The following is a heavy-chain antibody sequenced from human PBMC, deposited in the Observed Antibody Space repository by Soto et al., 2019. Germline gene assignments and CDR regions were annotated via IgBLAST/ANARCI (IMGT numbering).Heavy chain of an antibody. J-gene: IGHJ6*02. CDR2: ISAYSGNT. CDR1: GYIFVNYG. CDR3: AMVDNYVTPTPQDV. D-gene: IGHD3-16*01. V-gene: IGHV1-18*01. Sequence: QVQLVQSGDEVRKPGSSVKVSCKASGYIFVNYGIAWVRQAPGQGLEWMGWISAYSGNTHYASKVQGRLTMTTDTSTSTAYMDLGGLTSDDTAVYYCAMVDNYVTPTPQDVWGQGTTVTVSS.